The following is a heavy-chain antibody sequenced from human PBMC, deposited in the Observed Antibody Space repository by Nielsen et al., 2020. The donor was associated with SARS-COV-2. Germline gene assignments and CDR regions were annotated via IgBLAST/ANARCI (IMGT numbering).Heavy chain of an antibody. CDR1: GITFSSYS. V-gene: IGHV3-48*01. Sequence: GESLKISCAGSGITFSSYSMNWVRQAPGKGLEWISYISISSSTIDYADSVKGRFTISRDNAKNSLYLQMNSLRAEDTAVYYCATCRGPYWYFDLWGRGTLVTVSS. CDR3: ATCRGPYWYFDL. CDR2: ISISSSTI. J-gene: IGHJ2*01. D-gene: IGHD3-10*01.